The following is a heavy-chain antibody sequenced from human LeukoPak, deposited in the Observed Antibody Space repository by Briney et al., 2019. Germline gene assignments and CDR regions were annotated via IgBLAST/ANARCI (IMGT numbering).Heavy chain of an antibody. J-gene: IGHJ5*02. V-gene: IGHV1-18*01. D-gene: IGHD3-10*01. CDR3: ARDWPSGSPGDHWFDP. Sequence: ASVKVSCKASGYTFTSYGISWVRQAPGQGLEWMGWISAYNGNTNYAQKLRGRVTMTTDTSTSTAYMELRSLRSDDTAVYYCARDWPSGSPGDHWFDPWGQGTLVTVSS. CDR1: GYTFTSYG. CDR2: ISAYNGNT.